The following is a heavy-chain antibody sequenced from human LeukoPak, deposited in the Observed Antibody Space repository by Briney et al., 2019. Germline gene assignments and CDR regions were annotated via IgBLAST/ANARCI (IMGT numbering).Heavy chain of an antibody. V-gene: IGHV3-23*01. CDR2: ISGSGGST. Sequence: GGSLRLSCAASGFTFSSYAMSWVRQAPGKGLEWVSAISGSGGSTYYADSVKGRFTISRDNSKTTRYLQMNSLRAEDTAVYYCAKDFWRRVAVAGFADYWGQGTLVTVSS. CDR3: AKDFWRRVAVAGFADY. CDR1: GFTFSSYA. J-gene: IGHJ4*02. D-gene: IGHD6-19*01.